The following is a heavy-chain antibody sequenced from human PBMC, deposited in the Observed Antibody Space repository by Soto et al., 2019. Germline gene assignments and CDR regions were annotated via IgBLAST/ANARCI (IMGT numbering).Heavy chain of an antibody. CDR3: ARVRYYDFWSGCVGGREEEVLDY. Sequence: QVQLQESGPGLVKPSQTLSVTCTVSGGSISSGGYYWSWIRQHPGKGLEWIGHIYYSGSTYYNPSLKSRVTISVDTSKNPFSLKLSSVTAADTAVYYCARVRYYDFWSGCVGGREEEVLDYWGQGTLVTVSA. D-gene: IGHD3-3*01. CDR2: IYYSGST. V-gene: IGHV4-31*03. J-gene: IGHJ4*02. CDR1: GGSISSGGYY.